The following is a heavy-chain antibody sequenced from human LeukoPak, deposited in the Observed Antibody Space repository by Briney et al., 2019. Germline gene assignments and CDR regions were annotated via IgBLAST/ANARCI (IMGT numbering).Heavy chain of an antibody. CDR3: VRGYYSDNSGYYPWYFDL. CDR2: IYYSGST. V-gene: IGHV4-59*01. J-gene: IGHJ2*01. Sequence: TSETLSLTCTVSGGSISSYYWSWIRQPPGKGLEWIGYIYYSGSTNYNPSLKSRVTISVDTSKNQFSLKLSSVTAADTAVYYCVRGYYSDNSGYYPWYFDLWGRGTLVTVSS. CDR1: GGSISSYY. D-gene: IGHD3-22*01.